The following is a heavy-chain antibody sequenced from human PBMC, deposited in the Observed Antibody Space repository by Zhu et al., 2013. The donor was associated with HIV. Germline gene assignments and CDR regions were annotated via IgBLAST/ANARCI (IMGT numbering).Heavy chain of an antibody. D-gene: IGHD6-13*01. CDR1: GHTFTTFD. Sequence: GASLKVSCKASGHTFTTFDINWVRQATGQGLEWMAWMNPKSGNTGYAQNFQGRLTISMSTSIDTAYMELSSLRSEDTAVYYCARGVDSSSWSYFDYWGQGTLVTVSS. CDR2: MNPKSGNT. J-gene: IGHJ4*02. V-gene: IGHV1-8*03. CDR3: ARGVDSSSWSYFDY.